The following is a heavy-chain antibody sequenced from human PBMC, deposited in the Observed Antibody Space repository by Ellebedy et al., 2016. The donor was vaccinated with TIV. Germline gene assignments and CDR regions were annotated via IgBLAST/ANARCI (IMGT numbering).Heavy chain of an antibody. CDR3: ARDQGWAYPGSTRFDY. Sequence: PGGSLRLSCAVSGFTFDDYGMSWVRQAPGKGLEWVSGINWNGDSTDYADSVKGRVTISRDNAKNSLYLQMSSLRAEDTAVYYCARDQGWAYPGSTRFDYWGQGTLVTVSS. D-gene: IGHD3-10*01. J-gene: IGHJ4*03. CDR2: INWNGDST. V-gene: IGHV3-20*04. CDR1: GFTFDDYG.